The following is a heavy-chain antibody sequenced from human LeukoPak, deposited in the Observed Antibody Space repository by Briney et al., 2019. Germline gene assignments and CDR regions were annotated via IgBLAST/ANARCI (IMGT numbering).Heavy chain of an antibody. CDR2: IYYSGST. V-gene: IGHV4-30-4*01. D-gene: IGHD5-24*01. Sequence: SETLSLTCTVSGDSISTADFYWSCVRQPPGKGLEWIGFIYYSGSTYHNPSLKSRVTVSKDTSKNQFSLKVRSMTAADTAVYYCARVRDGYPGYFDYWGQGTLVSVSS. CDR3: ARVRDGYPGYFDY. J-gene: IGHJ4*02. CDR1: GDSISTADFY.